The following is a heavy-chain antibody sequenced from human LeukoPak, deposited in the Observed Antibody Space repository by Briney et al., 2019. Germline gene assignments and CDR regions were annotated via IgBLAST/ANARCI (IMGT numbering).Heavy chain of an antibody. Sequence: SVKVSCKASGGTFSGYAISWVRQAPGQGLEWMGGIIPIFGTANYAQKFQGRVTITADESTSTAYMELSSLRSEDTAVYYCARDLGMTTAMGRYGMDVWGKGTTVTVSS. V-gene: IGHV1-69*13. CDR3: ARDLGMTTAMGRYGMDV. J-gene: IGHJ6*04. CDR2: IIPIFGTA. CDR1: GGTFSGYA. D-gene: IGHD4-17*01.